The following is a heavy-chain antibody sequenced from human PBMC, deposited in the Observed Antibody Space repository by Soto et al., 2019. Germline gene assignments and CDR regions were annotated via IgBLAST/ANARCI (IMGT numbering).Heavy chain of an antibody. CDR2: IIPIFGTT. CDR1: GGTFSSYA. D-gene: IGHD2-15*01. V-gene: IGHV1-69*13. Sequence: ASVKVSCKASGGTFSSYAISWVRQAPGRGLEWMGGIIPIFGTTNYAQKFQGRVTITADESTSTAYMELSSLRSEDTAVYYCARTQRGRDYYYYGMDVWGQGTTVTVSS. J-gene: IGHJ6*02. CDR3: ARTQRGRDYYYYGMDV.